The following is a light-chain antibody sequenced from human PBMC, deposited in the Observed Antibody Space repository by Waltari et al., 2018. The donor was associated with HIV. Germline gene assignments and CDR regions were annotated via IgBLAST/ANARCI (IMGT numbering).Light chain of an antibody. V-gene: IGLV1-36*01. J-gene: IGLJ3*02. CDR2: YDD. CDR3: AAWDDTLNGWV. Sequence: QSVLTQPPSVSAAPRQRVSISCSGSSSNIGKNAVNWYQQIPGTAPRLLIYYDDLVPSGVSDRFSGSKSGTSASLAISGRQSEEEADYYCAAWDDTLNGWVFGGGTKLTVL. CDR1: SSNIGKNA.